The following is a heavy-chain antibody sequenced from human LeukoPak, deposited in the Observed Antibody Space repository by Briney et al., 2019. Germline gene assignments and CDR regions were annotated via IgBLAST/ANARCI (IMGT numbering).Heavy chain of an antibody. V-gene: IGHV4-59*02. CDR2: IYYSGST. D-gene: IGHD5-18*01. J-gene: IGHJ4*02. CDR1: GGSVSSYY. Sequence: KPSETVSLTCTVSGGSVSSYYWSWIRQPPGKGLEWIGYIYYSGSTNYNPSLKSRVTISVDTSKNQFSLKLSSVTAADTAVYYCARGDTAMVRWGQGTLVTVSS. CDR3: ARGDTAMVR.